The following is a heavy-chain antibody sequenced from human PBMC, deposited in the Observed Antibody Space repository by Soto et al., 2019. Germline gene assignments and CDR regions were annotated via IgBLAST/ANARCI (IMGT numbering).Heavy chain of an antibody. Sequence: QVQLVQSGAEVKKPGASVKVSCKASGYTFTGYYMHWVRQAPGQGLEWMGWINPNSGGTNYAQKFQGWVTMTRDTSXSXXYMELSRLRSEDTAVYYCARDPYGSEPPYYYGMDVWGQGTTVTVSS. CDR3: ARDPYGSEPPYYYGMDV. CDR1: GYTFTGYY. V-gene: IGHV1-2*04. CDR2: INPNSGGT. J-gene: IGHJ6*02. D-gene: IGHD3-10*01.